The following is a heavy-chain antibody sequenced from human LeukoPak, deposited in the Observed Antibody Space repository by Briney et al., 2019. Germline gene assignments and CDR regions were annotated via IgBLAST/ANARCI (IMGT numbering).Heavy chain of an antibody. V-gene: IGHV7-4-1*02. CDR2: INTSTGNP. J-gene: IGHJ1*01. D-gene: IGHD6-19*01. CDR3: ARVAGNEYFQH. CDR1: GYTFSSYA. Sequence: ASVKVSCKTSGYTFSSYAMNWVRQAPGQGLEWMGWINTSTGNPTYGQGFTGRLVFSLDTPVNTAYLQISSLQAEDTAVYYCARVAGNEYFQHWGQGTLVTVSS.